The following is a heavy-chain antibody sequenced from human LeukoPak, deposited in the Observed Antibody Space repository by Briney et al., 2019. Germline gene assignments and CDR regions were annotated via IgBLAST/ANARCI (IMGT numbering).Heavy chain of an antibody. CDR1: GGSIRSTNYY. CDR3: ATHIAVAGPDY. CDR2: IYYSGST. Sequence: PSETLSLTCTVSGGSIRSTNYYWGWIRQPPGKGLEWIGSIYYSGSTYHNSSLKSRVIISVDTSKNQFSLKLSSVTAADTAVYYCATHIAVAGPDYWGQGTLVTVSP. J-gene: IGHJ4*02. V-gene: IGHV4-39*01. D-gene: IGHD6-19*01.